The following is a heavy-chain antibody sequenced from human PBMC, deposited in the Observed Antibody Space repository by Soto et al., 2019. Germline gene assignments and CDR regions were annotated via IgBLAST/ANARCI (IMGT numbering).Heavy chain of an antibody. V-gene: IGHV1-18*01. D-gene: IGHD6-13*01. CDR1: GYTFTSYG. CDR3: ASSEQQLARKLDY. CDR2: ISAYNGNT. Sequence: ASVKVSCKASGYTFTSYGISWVRQAPGQGLEWMGWISAYNGNTNYAQKLQGRVTIRADESTSTAYMELSSLRSQDTAVYYCASSEQQLARKLDYWGLGTLVTVSS. J-gene: IGHJ4*02.